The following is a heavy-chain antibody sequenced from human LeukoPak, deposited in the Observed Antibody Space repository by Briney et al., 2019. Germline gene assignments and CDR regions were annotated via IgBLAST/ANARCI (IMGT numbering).Heavy chain of an antibody. V-gene: IGHV1-2*02. J-gene: IGHJ4*02. D-gene: IGHD3-22*01. CDR2: INPNSGGT. CDR3: ARDERYDSSGYPFDY. Sequence: ASVKVSCKASGFTFTDYYMHWVRQAPGQGLGWMGWINPNSGGTNYAQKFQGRVTMTRDTSIITAYMELSRLSSDDTAVYYCARDERYDSSGYPFDYWGQGTLVTVSS. CDR1: GFTFTDYY.